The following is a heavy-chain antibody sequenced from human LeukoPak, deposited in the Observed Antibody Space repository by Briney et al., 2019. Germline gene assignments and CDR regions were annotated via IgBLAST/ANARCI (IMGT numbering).Heavy chain of an antibody. CDR3: AKDLTTGTTPWGYFDY. D-gene: IGHD1-1*01. CDR2: VRYDGSNK. CDR1: GFTFSSYG. V-gene: IGHV3-30*02. Sequence: GGSLRLSCAASGFTFSSYGMHWVRQAPGKGLEWVAFVRYDGSNKYYADSVKGRFTISRDNSKNTLYLQMNSLRAEGTAVYYCAKDLTTGTTPWGYFDYWGQGTPVTVSS. J-gene: IGHJ4*02.